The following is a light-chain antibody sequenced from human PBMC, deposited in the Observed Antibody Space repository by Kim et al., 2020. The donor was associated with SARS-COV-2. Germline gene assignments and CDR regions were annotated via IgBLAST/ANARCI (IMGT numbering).Light chain of an antibody. CDR1: DIGGLS. J-gene: IGLJ2*01. CDR3: QVWDTTSDHVV. CDR2: YDT. Sequence: SYELTQPPSVSVAPGETARISCGANDIGGLSVHWYQQKPGHTPVVVIYYDTNRPSEIPERFSGSNSGNTATLTISTVEAGDEADYYCQVWDTTSDHVVFGGGTQLTVL. V-gene: IGLV3-21*04.